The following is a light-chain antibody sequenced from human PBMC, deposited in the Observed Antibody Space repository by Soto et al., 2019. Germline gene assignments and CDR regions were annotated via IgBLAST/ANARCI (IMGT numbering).Light chain of an antibody. CDR2: YKSDSDK. V-gene: IGLV5-45*03. Sequence: QSVLTQPSSLSASPGASASLTCTLRSGINVGTYRIYWYQQKPGSPPQYLLRYKSDSDKQQGSGVPSRFSGSKDASANAGILLICALQSEDEADYYCMIWHSSAVVFGGGTKLTVL. J-gene: IGLJ2*01. CDR1: SGINVGTYR. CDR3: MIWHSSAVV.